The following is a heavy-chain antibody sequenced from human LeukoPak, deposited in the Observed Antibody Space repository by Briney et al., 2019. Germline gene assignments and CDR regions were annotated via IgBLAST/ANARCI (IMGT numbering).Heavy chain of an antibody. V-gene: IGHV3-43*01. CDR1: GFTFDEHY. J-gene: IGHJ4*02. CDR2: ISKDGGNQ. CDR3: AKANSIAAWVLAGAFDY. D-gene: IGHD6-6*01. Sequence: PGGSLRLSCAASGFTFDEHYWYRVRQDPGKGLEWVCLISKDGGNQYYADSVQGQLTISRDNAKNSLYMQMNSLRAEDTGLYYCAKANSIAAWVLAGAFDYWGQGTLVTVSS.